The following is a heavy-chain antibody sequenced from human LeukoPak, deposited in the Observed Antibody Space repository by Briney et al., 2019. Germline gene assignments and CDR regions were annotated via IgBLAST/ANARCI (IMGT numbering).Heavy chain of an antibody. CDR2: INHSGST. J-gene: IGHJ4*02. CDR3: ARVAAYLYDY. V-gene: IGHV4-34*01. CDR1: GGSFSGYY. D-gene: IGHD6-25*01. Sequence: SETLSLTCAVYGGSFSGYYRSWIRQPPGKGLEWIGEINHSGSTNYNPSLKSRVTISVDTSKNQFSLKLSSVTAADTAVYYCARVAAYLYDYWGQGTLVTVSS.